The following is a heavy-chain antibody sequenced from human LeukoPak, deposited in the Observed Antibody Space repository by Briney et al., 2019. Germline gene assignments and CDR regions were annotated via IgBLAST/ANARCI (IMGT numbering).Heavy chain of an antibody. V-gene: IGHV3-48*03. CDR1: GFTFSSCE. J-gene: IGHJ4*02. D-gene: IGHD5-18*01. Sequence: PGGSLRLSCAASGFTFSSCEMNWVRQAPGKGLEWVSYISSSGSTKYYADSVKGRFTISRDNAKNSLYLQMNSLRAEDTAVYYCATWGYNYGYSDSWGQGTLVTVSS. CDR2: ISSSGSTK. CDR3: ATWGYNYGYSDS.